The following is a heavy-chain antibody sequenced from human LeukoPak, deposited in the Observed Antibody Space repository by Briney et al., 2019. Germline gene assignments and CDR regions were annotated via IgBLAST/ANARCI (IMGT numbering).Heavy chain of an antibody. CDR1: GGSISSSSYY. J-gene: IGHJ2*01. V-gene: IGHV4-39*01. D-gene: IGHD5-24*01. CDR2: IYYSGST. CDR3: ASGEEMATIQDWYFDL. Sequence: PSETLSLTCTVSGGSISSSSYYWGWIRQPPGKGLEWIGSIYYSGSTYYNPSLKSRVTISVDTSKNQFSLKLSSVTAADTAVYYCASGEEMATIQDWYFDLWGRGTLVTVSS.